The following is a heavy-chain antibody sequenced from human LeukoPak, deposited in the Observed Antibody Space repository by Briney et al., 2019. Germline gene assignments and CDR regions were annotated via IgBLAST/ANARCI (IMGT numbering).Heavy chain of an antibody. V-gene: IGHV3-23*01. J-gene: IGHJ4*02. CDR2: INDSGGAT. CDR1: GFTFSTYA. Sequence: GGSLRLSCAASGFTFSTYAMSWVRQAPGKGLEWVSTINDSGGATYYADSVKGRFTISRDNSKNTLYLQMDSLRAEDTAVHYCAKYYYDSNGYRIDYWGQGTLVTVSS. D-gene: IGHD3-22*01. CDR3: AKYYYDSNGYRIDY.